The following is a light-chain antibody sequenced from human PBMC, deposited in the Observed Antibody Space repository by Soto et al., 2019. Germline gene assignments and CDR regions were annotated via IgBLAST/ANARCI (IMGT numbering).Light chain of an antibody. V-gene: IGKV3-11*01. J-gene: IGKJ1*01. CDR3: QQRINWPPTWT. CDR2: GAS. CDR1: QSVSSY. Sequence: EIVFTQSPATLSLSPGERATLSCRASQSVSSYLAWYQQKPGQAPRLLIYGASNRATGIPARVSGSGSGTDFPLSISSLDPEDFAVYYCQQRINWPPTWTFGKGTKV.